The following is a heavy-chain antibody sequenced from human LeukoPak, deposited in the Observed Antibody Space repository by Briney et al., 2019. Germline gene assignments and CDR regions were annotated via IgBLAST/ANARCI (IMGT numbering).Heavy chain of an antibody. CDR2: ISAIGSST. V-gene: IGHV3-23*01. D-gene: IGHD5-18*01. CDR3: AKDSDGYSDGFEDY. J-gene: IGHJ4*02. CDR1: GFTFSSYA. Sequence: GGSMRLSCAASGFTFSSYAVSWDRPAPGKVLEWVSAISAIGSSTYYADSVKGRFTISRDNSKNALYLQMNSLRAEDTGVYYWAKDSDGYSDGFEDYWGQGTLVTVSS.